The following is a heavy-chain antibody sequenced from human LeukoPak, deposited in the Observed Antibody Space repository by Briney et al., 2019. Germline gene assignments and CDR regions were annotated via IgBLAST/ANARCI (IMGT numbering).Heavy chain of an antibody. V-gene: IGHV4-39*07. CDR3: ASGYGDYVLAY. D-gene: IGHD4-17*01. CDR1: GGSISSSSYY. CDR2: IYYSGST. J-gene: IGHJ4*02. Sequence: SETLSLTCTVSGGSISSSSYYWGWIRQPPGKGLEWIGSIYYSGSTYYNPSLKSRVTISVDTSKNQFSLKLSSVTAADTAVYYCASGYGDYVLAYWGQGTLVTVSS.